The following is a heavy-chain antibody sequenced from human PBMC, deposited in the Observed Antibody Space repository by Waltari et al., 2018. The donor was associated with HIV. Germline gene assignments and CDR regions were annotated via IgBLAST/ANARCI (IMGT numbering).Heavy chain of an antibody. Sequence: EVQLVESGGGLVQPGRSLRLSCVASGFTFDDYPIPWVRQSPGKGLEWVSGISWDSAITDYGDSVKGRFTISRDNAKNSFYLQMNSLTVEDTAFYYCAKGGSHLTIFEAWFDSWGQGTLVTVSS. CDR2: ISWDSAIT. CDR1: GFTFDDYP. V-gene: IGHV3-9*01. J-gene: IGHJ5*01. CDR3: AKGGSHLTIFEAWFDS. D-gene: IGHD3-3*01.